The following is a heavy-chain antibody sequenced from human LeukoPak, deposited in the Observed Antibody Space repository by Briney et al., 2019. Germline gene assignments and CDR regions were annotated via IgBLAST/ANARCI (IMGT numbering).Heavy chain of an antibody. CDR3: ARAPITSPFYFDC. J-gene: IGHJ4*02. CDR2: INWSGGST. V-gene: IGHV3-20*04. Sequence: GGSLRLSCRASGFAFEDHGMTWVRQVPGKGLEWVSGINWSGGSTSYADPFRGRFTISRDNAKNSLYLQMDSLRAEDTALYYCARAPITSPFYFDCWGQGTLVTVPS. D-gene: IGHD2-2*01. CDR1: GFAFEDHG.